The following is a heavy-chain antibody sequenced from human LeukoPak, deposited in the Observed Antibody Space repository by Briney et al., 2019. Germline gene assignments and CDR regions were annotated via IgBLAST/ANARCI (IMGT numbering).Heavy chain of an antibody. CDR1: GYTFTGYY. J-gene: IGHJ4*02. CDR2: INPNSGGT. V-gene: IGHV1-2*02. D-gene: IGHD6-19*01. CDR3: ARDLKRGYSSGRYSWGTGSSNDY. Sequence: ASVKVSCKASGYTFTGYYMHWVRQAPGQGLEWMGWINPNSGGTNYAQKFRGRVTMTRDTSISTAYMELSRLRSDDTAVYYCARDLKRGYSSGRYSWGTGSSNDYWGQGTLVTVSS.